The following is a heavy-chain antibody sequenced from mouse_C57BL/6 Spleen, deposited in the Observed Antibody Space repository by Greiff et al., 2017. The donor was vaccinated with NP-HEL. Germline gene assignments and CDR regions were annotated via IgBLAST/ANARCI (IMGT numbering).Heavy chain of an antibody. CDR1: GFNIKDDY. J-gene: IGHJ3*01. Sequence: EVMLVESGAELVRPGASVKLSCTASGFNIKDDYMHWVKQRPEQGLEWIGWIDPENGDTEYASKFQGKATITADTSSNTAYLQLSSLTSEDTAVYYCTTRYYGSSYVFAYWGQGTLVTVSA. D-gene: IGHD1-1*01. CDR2: IDPENGDT. V-gene: IGHV14-4*01. CDR3: TTRYYGSSYVFAY.